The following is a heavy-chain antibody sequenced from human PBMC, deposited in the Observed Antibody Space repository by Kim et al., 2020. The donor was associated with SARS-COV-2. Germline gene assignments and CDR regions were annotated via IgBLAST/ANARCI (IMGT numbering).Heavy chain of an antibody. CDR3: ARGAYDGSFYYYGMDV. J-gene: IGHJ6*02. Sequence: GGSLRLSCAASGFTFSDHYMDWVRQAPGKGLEWVGRTTNKAKSYTTEYAASVKGRFTISRDDSKNSLYLQMNSLKTEDTVVYYCARGAYDGSFYYYGMDVWGQGTTVTVSS. CDR2: TTNKAKSYTT. CDR1: GFTFSDHY. D-gene: IGHD3-10*01. V-gene: IGHV3-72*01.